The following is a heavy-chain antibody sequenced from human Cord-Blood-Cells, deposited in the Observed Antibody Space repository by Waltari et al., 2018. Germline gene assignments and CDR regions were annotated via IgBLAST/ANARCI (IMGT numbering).Heavy chain of an antibody. J-gene: IGHJ5*02. CDR1: GGSFSGYY. Sequence: QVQLQQWGAGLLKLSETLSLTCAVYGGSFSGYYCSWIRQPPGKGLEWVGEINHSGRTNTNPSLKSRVTISVDTAKNQCSLKRSSVTAADTAVYYCARGGEDNWFDPWGQGTLVTVSS. V-gene: IGHV4-34*01. CDR2: INHSGRT. CDR3: ARGGEDNWFDP. D-gene: IGHD3-10*01.